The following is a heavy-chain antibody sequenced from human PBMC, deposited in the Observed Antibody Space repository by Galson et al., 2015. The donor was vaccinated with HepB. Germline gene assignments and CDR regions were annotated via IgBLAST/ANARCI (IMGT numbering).Heavy chain of an antibody. D-gene: IGHD2-2*02. CDR2: IIPILGIA. J-gene: IGHJ5*02. Sequence: SVKVSCKASGGTFSSYAISWVRQAPGQGLEWMGRIIPILGIANYAQKFQGRVTITADKSTSTAYMELSSLRSEDTAVYYCARDRGTYCSSTSCYISWFDPWGQGTLVTVSS. CDR3: ARDRGTYCSSTSCYISWFDP. V-gene: IGHV1-69*04. CDR1: GGTFSSYA.